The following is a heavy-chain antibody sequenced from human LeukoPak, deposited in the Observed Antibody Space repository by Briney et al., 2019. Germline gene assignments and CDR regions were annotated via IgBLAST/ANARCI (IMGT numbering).Heavy chain of an antibody. D-gene: IGHD5-18*01. Sequence: GGSLRLSCAASGFTFSSYAMSWVRQAPGKGLEWVSSISGIGGSTSYTDSVKGRFTISRDNSKNTLYLRTNSLRAEDTAVSYCVKDLYRYSYGYFNWGQGTLVTVSS. J-gene: IGHJ4*02. CDR2: ISGIGGST. CDR3: VKDLYRYSYGYFN. V-gene: IGHV3-23*01. CDR1: GFTFSSYA.